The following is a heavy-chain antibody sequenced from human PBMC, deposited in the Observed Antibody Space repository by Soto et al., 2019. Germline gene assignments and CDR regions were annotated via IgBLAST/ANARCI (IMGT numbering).Heavy chain of an antibody. Sequence: SETLSLTCAVSGGSISSGGYSWSWIRQPPGKGLEWIGYIYHSGSTYYNPSLKSRVTISVDRSKNQLSLKLSSVTAADTAVYYCARGPTTVTNYFDYWGQGTLVTVSS. CDR2: IYHSGST. J-gene: IGHJ4*02. D-gene: IGHD4-17*01. CDR3: ARGPTTVTNYFDY. V-gene: IGHV4-30-2*01. CDR1: GGSISSGGYS.